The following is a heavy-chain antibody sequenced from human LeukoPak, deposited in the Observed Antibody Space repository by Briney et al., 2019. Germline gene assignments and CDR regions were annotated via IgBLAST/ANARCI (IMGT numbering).Heavy chain of an antibody. CDR2: INAGNGNT. CDR3: ARFDSSGYWFDP. V-gene: IGHV1-3*03. CDR1: GYTFTSYA. Sequence: ASVKVSCKASGYTFTSYAMHWVRQAPGQRLEWMGWINAGNGNTKYSQEFQGRVTITRDTSASTAYMELSSLKASDTAMYYCARFDSSGYWFDPWGQGTLVTVSS. J-gene: IGHJ5*02. D-gene: IGHD3-22*01.